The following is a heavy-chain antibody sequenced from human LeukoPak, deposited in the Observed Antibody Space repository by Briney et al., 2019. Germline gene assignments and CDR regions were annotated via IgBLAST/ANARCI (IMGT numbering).Heavy chain of an antibody. CDR3: AKDSGYDCTTFDS. D-gene: IGHD5-12*01. V-gene: IGHV3-23*01. CDR2: TSGSGGNP. Sequence: PSGGSLRLSCAASGFAFSSYAMSWVRQAPGKGLEWVSVTSGSGGNPYYADSVKGRFTISRDNWKNTLTLQMNSLRVEGTAVYYCAKDSGYDCTTFDSWGQGTLVTVSS. CDR1: GFAFSSYA. J-gene: IGHJ4*02.